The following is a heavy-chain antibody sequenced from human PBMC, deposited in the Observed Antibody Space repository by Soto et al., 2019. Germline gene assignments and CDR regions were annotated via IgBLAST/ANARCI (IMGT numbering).Heavy chain of an antibody. V-gene: IGHV3-23*01. J-gene: IGHJ6*02. D-gene: IGHD2-21*02. CDR2: ISGSGGST. Sequence: PGGSLRLSWAASGFTFSSYAMSWVRQAPGKGLEWVSAISGSGGSTYYADSVKGRFTISRDNSKNTLYLQMTNMDPVDTATYYCIQSRCGGDCLQSYASHYYYGMDVWGQGTTVTVSS. CDR1: GFTFSSYA. CDR3: IQSRCGGDCLQSYASHYYYGMDV.